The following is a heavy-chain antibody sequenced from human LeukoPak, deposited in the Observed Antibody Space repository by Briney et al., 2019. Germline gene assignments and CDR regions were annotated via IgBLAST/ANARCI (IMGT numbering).Heavy chain of an antibody. V-gene: IGHV1-18*01. CDR3: ARGLPPGIAVACPGGSDAFDI. CDR2: ISAYNGNT. D-gene: IGHD6-19*01. CDR1: GYTFTSYG. Sequence: ASVKVSCKASGYTFTSYGISWVRQAPGQRLEWMGWISAYNGNTNYAQKLQGRVTMTTDTSTSTAYMELRSLRSDDTAVYYCARGLPPGIAVACPGGSDAFDIWGQGTMVTVSS. J-gene: IGHJ3*02.